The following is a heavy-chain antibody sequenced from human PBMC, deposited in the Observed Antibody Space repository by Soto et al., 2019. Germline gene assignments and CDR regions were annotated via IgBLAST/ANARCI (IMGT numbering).Heavy chain of an antibody. CDR3: ASPKIAFYNWFDP. Sequence: SETLSLTCTVSGGSISSSSYYWDWIRQPPGKRLEWIGSIYYSGSTYYNPSLKSRVTISVDTSKNQFSLKLSSVTAADTAVYYCASPKIAFYNWFDPWGQGTLVTVS. V-gene: IGHV4-39*01. D-gene: IGHD3-3*02. J-gene: IGHJ5*02. CDR2: IYYSGST. CDR1: GGSISSSSYY.